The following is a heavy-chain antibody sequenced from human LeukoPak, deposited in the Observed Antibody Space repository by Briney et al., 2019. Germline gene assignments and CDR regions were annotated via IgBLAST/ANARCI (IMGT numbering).Heavy chain of an antibody. CDR3: ARHVSGRWELFFDS. CDR2: ISYDGSNK. Sequence: GGSLRLSCAASGFTFSSYAMHWVRQAPGKGLEWVAVISYDGSNKYYADSVKGRFTISRDNAKNSLYLQMNSLRAEDTAVYYCARHVSGRWELFFDSWGQGALVTVSS. CDR1: GFTFSSYA. J-gene: IGHJ4*02. D-gene: IGHD4-23*01. V-gene: IGHV3-30*04.